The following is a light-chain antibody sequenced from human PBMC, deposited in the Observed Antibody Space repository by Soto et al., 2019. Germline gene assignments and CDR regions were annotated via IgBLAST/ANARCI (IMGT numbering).Light chain of an antibody. CDR2: AAS. V-gene: IGKV1-9*01. Sequence: GESVTITCRASQVISTSLAWYQVKPGKAPKLLIYAASTLESGVPSRFSATVSGTEGSITITSLQPEDCATYDCQQLFDSPITFGQGTRLEIK. J-gene: IGKJ5*01. CDR3: QQLFDSPIT. CDR1: QVISTS.